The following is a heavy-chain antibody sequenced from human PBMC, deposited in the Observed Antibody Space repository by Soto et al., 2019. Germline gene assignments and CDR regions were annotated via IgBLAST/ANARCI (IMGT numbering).Heavy chain of an antibody. Sequence: TSVKVSCKSSGYSFTSYGSIWVRQAPGQGLEWMGWISAYNGNTNYAQKLQGRVTMTTDTSTSTAYMELRSLRSDDTAVYYCATGSYGSANYYTRAKGNWFDPWGQGTQVTVS. CDR2: ISAYNGNT. CDR1: GYSFTSYG. D-gene: IGHD3-10*01. V-gene: IGHV1-18*04. CDR3: ATGSYGSANYYTRAKGNWFDP. J-gene: IGHJ5*02.